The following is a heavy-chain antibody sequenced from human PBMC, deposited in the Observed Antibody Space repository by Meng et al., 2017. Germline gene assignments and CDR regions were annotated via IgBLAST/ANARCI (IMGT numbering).Heavy chain of an antibody. Sequence: GESLKIPCAASGFTFSNAWMSWVRQAPGKGLEWVGRIKSKTDGGTTDYAAPVKGRFTISRDDSKNTLYLQMNSLKTEDTAVYYCTTDYDSSGDAFDIWGQGTMVTVSS. J-gene: IGHJ3*02. D-gene: IGHD3-22*01. CDR3: TTDYDSSGDAFDI. CDR2: IKSKTDGGTT. V-gene: IGHV3-15*01. CDR1: GFTFSNAW.